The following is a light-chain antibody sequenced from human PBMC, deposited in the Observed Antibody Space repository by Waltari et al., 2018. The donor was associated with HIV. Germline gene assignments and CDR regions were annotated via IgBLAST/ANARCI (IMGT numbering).Light chain of an antibody. CDR3: QSYDSSLSGSV. CDR1: RHNIGARAH. CDR2: GNN. V-gene: IGLV1-40*01. J-gene: IGLJ3*02. Sequence: QSVLTQPPSVSGAPGQRVTTACTVSRHNIGARAHVHVPRYHQLPGTAPKLLVYGNNNRPSGVPDRFSGSKSGTSASLAITGLQAEDEAHYYCQSYDSSLSGSVFGGGTKLTVL.